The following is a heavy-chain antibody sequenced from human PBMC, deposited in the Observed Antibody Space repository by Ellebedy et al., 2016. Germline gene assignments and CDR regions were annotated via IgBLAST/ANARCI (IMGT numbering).Heavy chain of an antibody. CDR2: IDWDDDK. CDR3: ARILVRYCSSTSCYGARYGMDV. V-gene: IGHV2-70*01. Sequence: SGPTLVKPTQTLTLTCTFSGFSLSTSGMCVSWIRQPPGKALEWLALIDWDDDKYYSTSLKTRLTISKDTSKNQVVLTMTNMDPVDTATYYCARILVRYCSSTSCYGARYGMDVWGQGTTVTVSS. D-gene: IGHD2-2*01. J-gene: IGHJ6*02. CDR1: GFSLSTSGMC.